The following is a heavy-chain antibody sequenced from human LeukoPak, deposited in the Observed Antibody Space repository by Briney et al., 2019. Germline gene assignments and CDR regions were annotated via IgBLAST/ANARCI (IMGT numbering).Heavy chain of an antibody. CDR3: ARHEYDILTGYPYPHDY. Sequence: ASVKVSCKASGHIFTSYYMYWVRQAPGQGLEWMGIINPSGGSIRYAQKFQGRVTMTTDTSTSTAYMELRSLRSDDTAVYYCARHEYDILTGYPYPHDYWGQGTLVTVSS. CDR2: INPSGGSI. CDR1: GHIFTSYY. J-gene: IGHJ4*02. D-gene: IGHD3-9*01. V-gene: IGHV1-46*01.